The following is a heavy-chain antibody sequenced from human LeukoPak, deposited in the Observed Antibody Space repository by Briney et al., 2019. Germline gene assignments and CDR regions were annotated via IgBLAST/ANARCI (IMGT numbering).Heavy chain of an antibody. D-gene: IGHD1-26*01. Sequence: PSETLSLTCTVSGGSISSSSYYWGWIRQPPGKGLEWIGSIYYSGSTYYNPSLKSRVTISVDTSKNQFSLKLSSVTAADTAVYYCAREGATHDAFDIWGQGTMVTVSS. CDR2: IYYSGST. J-gene: IGHJ3*02. V-gene: IGHV4-39*07. CDR1: GGSISSSSYY. CDR3: AREGATHDAFDI.